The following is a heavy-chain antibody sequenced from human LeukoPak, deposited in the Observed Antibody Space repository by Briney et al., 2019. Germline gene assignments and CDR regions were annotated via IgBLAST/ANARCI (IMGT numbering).Heavy chain of an antibody. CDR3: ARPTVSSSPYYFDY. CDR2: IKQDGSEK. CDR1: GFTFSSYW. Sequence: GGSLRLSCAASGFTFSSYWMSWVRQAPGKGLEWVANIKQDGSEKYYVDSVKGRFTISRDNAKNSLYLQMNSLRAEDTAVYYCARPTVSSSPYYFDYWGQGTLVTVSS. J-gene: IGHJ4*02. V-gene: IGHV3-7*01. D-gene: IGHD6-6*01.